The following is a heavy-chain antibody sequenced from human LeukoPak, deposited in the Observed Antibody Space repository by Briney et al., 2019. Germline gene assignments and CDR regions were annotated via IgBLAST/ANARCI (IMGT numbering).Heavy chain of an antibody. J-gene: IGHJ6*02. CDR2: IYYNGKK. CDR3: ARDHSGTYFGFYYYGMDV. CDR1: GGSISNGGYY. Sequence: SEPLSLTCTVSGGSISNGGYYWSWIRQHPGKGLEWIGYIYYNGKKYCNPSLKSRVTISADTSNNPCSLNLSSVTAADTAVYYCARDHSGTYFGFYYYGMDVWGQGTTVTVSS. V-gene: IGHV4-31*03. D-gene: IGHD1-26*01.